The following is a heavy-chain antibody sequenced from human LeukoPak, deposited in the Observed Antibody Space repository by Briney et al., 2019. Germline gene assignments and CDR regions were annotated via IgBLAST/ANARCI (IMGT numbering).Heavy chain of an antibody. J-gene: IGHJ6*04. CDR2: INSDGSST. CDR1: GFTFSSYW. Sequence: GGSLRLSCAASGFTFSSYWMHWVRQAPGKGLVWVSRINSDGSSTSCADSVKGRFTISRDNAKNTLYLQMNSLRAEDTAVYYCARVGHCSSTSCYHYYYYYGMDVWGKGTTVTVSS. D-gene: IGHD2-2*01. CDR3: ARVGHCSSTSCYHYYYYYGMDV. V-gene: IGHV3-74*01.